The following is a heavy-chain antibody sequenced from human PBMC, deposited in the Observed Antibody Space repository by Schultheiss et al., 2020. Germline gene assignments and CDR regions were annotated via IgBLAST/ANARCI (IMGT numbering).Heavy chain of an antibody. Sequence: GGSLRLSCAASGFTFSSYGMHWVRQAPGKGLEWVAVISYDGSNKYYADSVKGRFTISRDNSKNTLYLQMNSLRAEDTAVYYCARVGDYSNYVYYYYGMDVWGQGGTVTVAS. D-gene: IGHD4-11*01. J-gene: IGHJ6*02. CDR2: ISYDGSNK. V-gene: IGHV3-30*03. CDR3: ARVGDYSNYVYYYYGMDV. CDR1: GFTFSSYG.